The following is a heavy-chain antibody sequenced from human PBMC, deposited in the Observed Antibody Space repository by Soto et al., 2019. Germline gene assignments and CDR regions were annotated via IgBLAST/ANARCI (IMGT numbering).Heavy chain of an antibody. CDR3: ARFLSQGLSNFDY. CDR1: GGSISSYY. CDR2: IYYSGST. D-gene: IGHD3-16*02. V-gene: IGHV4-59*01. Sequence: SETLSLTCTVSGGSISSYYWSWIRQPPGKGLEWIGYIYYSGSTNYNPSLKSRVTISVDTSKNQFSLKLSSVTAADTAVYYCARFLSQGLSNFDYWGQGTLVTVSS. J-gene: IGHJ4*02.